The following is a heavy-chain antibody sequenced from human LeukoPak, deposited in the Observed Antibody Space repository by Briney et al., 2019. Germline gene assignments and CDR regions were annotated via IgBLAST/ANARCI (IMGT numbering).Heavy chain of an antibody. CDR1: GFTFSSYS. Sequence: PGGSLRLSCAASGFTFSSYSMHWVRQAPGKGLEWVSSISSSSSYIYYADSVKGRFTISRDNAKNSLYLQMNSLRAEDTAVYYCARIGVSAFDIWGQGTMVTVSS. CDR3: ARIGVSAFDI. CDR2: ISSSSSYI. J-gene: IGHJ3*02. V-gene: IGHV3-21*01.